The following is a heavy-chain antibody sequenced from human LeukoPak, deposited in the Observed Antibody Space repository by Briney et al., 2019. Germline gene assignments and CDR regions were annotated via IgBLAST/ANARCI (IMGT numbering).Heavy chain of an antibody. Sequence: GESLRLSCAASGFSFSIYAMRWVRLAPGKGLEWVSAISGSGGNTYYADSVKGRFTISRDNSKNTLYLQMNSLRAEDTAVVYCAKGGYGSGYPYYFDYWGQGTLVTVSS. CDR3: AKGGYGSGYPYYFDY. J-gene: IGHJ4*02. D-gene: IGHD3-10*01. CDR2: ISGSGGNT. V-gene: IGHV3-23*01. CDR1: GFSFSIYA.